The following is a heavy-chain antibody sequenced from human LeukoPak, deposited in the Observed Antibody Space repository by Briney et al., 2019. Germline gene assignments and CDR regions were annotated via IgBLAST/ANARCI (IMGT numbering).Heavy chain of an antibody. D-gene: IGHD1-26*01. CDR2: ISGGGGST. V-gene: IGHV3-23*01. CDR3: AKGGKWDVTPFDY. Sequence: GGSLRPSCAASGFTFTSYSMNWVRQAPGKGLEWVPTISGGGGSTYYADSVKGRFTISRDNSKNTLYLQVNSLRAEDTAVYYCAKGGKWDVTPFDYWGQGTLVTVSS. J-gene: IGHJ4*02. CDR1: GFTFTSYS.